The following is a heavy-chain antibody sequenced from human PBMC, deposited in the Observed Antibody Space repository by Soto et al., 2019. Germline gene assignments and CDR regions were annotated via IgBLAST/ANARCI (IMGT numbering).Heavy chain of an antibody. D-gene: IGHD6-13*01. V-gene: IGHV4-59*01. CDR2: IYYIGRV. J-gene: IGHJ4*02. CDR1: GGTIAPYY. Sequence: SETLSLTCTVSGGTIAPYYWSWIRQTPGKGLEWIGFIYYIGRVNYNPSLKSRVSFSVDTSKNQFSLILSSLTAADTAVYYCARYACNSGTCYFFVYWCPGTQLTVSS. CDR3: ARYACNSGTCYFFVY.